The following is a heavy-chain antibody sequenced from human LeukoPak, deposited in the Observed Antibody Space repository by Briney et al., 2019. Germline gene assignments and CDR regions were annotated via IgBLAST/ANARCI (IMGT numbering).Heavy chain of an antibody. J-gene: IGHJ4*02. CDR3: TRQEEPTALIDH. V-gene: IGHV3-73*01. CDR2: IRSKSNSYAT. D-gene: IGHD5-18*01. Sequence: PGGPLKLSCAASGFSFSGSAMHWVRQASGKGLEWVGRIRSKSNSYATAYGASVKGRFTISRDESKNTAYLLMNSLKTEDTAVYYCTRQEEPTALIDHWGQGTLVTVSS. CDR1: GFSFSGSA.